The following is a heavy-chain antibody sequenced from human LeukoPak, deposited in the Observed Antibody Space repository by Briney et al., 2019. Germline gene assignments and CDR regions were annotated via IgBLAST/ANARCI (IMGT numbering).Heavy chain of an antibody. D-gene: IGHD3-10*01. CDR1: GFTFGNAW. CDR3: ATVRGVLDY. J-gene: IGHJ4*02. V-gene: IGHV3-15*01. Sequence: GGSLRLSCAVSGFTFGNAWMNWVRQAPGKGLEWVGRIKSKAEGETTDYAAPVKGRFTISRDDSKNTLYSQMNSLKTEDTAVYYCATVRGVLDYWGQGTLVTVSS. CDR2: IKSKAEGETT.